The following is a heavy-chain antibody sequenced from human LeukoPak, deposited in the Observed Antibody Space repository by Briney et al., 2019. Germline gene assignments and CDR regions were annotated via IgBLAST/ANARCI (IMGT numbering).Heavy chain of an antibody. CDR3: ARVARAAGLDS. V-gene: IGHV4-59*01. J-gene: IGHJ4*02. D-gene: IGHD6-13*01. Sequence: SETLSLTCTVSGGSIANYYWSWIRQPPGKGLEWIAYIYYNGNADYNPSLKSRVTISADTSKNQFSLKLSSVTAADTAMYYCARVARAAGLDSWGQGTPVTVSS. CDR2: IYYNGNA. CDR1: GGSIANYY.